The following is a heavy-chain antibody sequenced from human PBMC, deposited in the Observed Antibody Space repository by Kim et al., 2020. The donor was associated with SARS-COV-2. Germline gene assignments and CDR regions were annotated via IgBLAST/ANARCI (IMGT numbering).Heavy chain of an antibody. V-gene: IGHV3-30*07. CDR3: AKDRDYENYYGMDV. Sequence: ADSVKGLFTHPRDTSTTQLYMQMNSLGAEDTAVYYCAKDRDYENYYGMDVWGQGTTVTVSS. D-gene: IGHD3-16*01. J-gene: IGHJ6*02.